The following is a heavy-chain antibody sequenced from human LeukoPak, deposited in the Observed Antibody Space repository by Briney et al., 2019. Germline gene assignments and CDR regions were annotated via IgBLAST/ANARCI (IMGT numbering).Heavy chain of an antibody. CDR3: AREYDSSDPGAFDI. CDR1: GFTFSTYG. V-gene: IGHV3-21*01. D-gene: IGHD3-22*01. Sequence: GGSLRLSCAASGFTFSTYGMNWVRQAPGKGLEWVSGISPSGGITYYTDSVKGRFTISRDNAKNSLYLQMNSLRAEDTAVYYCAREYDSSDPGAFDIWGQGTMVTVSS. J-gene: IGHJ3*02. CDR2: ISPSGGIT.